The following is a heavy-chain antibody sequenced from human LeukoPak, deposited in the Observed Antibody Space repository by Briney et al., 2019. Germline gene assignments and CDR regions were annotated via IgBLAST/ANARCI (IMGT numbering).Heavy chain of an antibody. CDR1: GFTFSSYW. J-gene: IGHJ4*02. D-gene: IGHD7-27*01. CDR2: ITTGGPNT. CDR3: AKDGGLWVSAHWGDS. Sequence: GGSLRLSCAASGFTFSSYWMSWVRQAPGKGLKWVSTITTGGPNTYYADSVKGRFTVSRDDSKNTLYLQMNSLRAEDTAVYYCAKDGGLWVSAHWGDSWGRGTLVTVSS. V-gene: IGHV3-23*01.